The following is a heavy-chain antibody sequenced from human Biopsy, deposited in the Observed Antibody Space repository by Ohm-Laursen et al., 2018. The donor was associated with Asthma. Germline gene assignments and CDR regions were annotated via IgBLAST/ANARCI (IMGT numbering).Heavy chain of an antibody. CDR3: AKEVFPGWELRRGPDS. CDR1: GFSFSNYG. Sequence: SLRLSCTASGFSFSNYGMHWVRQAPGKGLDWMAVISFDGTNRNYADSVKGRFTISRDNSRNTLHLEMNSLRAEDTAVYFCAKEVFPGWELRRGPDSWGQGTLVTVSS. J-gene: IGHJ4*02. V-gene: IGHV3-30*18. CDR2: ISFDGTNR. D-gene: IGHD1-26*01.